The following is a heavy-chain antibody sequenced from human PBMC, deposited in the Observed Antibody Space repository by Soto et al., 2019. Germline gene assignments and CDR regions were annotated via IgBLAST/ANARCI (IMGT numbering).Heavy chain of an antibody. CDR2: IYYSGST. CDR1: GGSISSYY. D-gene: IGHD3-22*01. CDR3: ARATYYYDSSGYYMGTLWY. J-gene: IGHJ4*02. V-gene: IGHV4-59*01. Sequence: SETLSLTCTVSGGSISSYYWSWIRQPPGKGLEWIGYIYYSGSTNYNPSLKSRVTISVDTSKNQFSLKLSSVTAADTAVYYCARATYYYDSSGYYMGTLWYWGQGTLVTVSS.